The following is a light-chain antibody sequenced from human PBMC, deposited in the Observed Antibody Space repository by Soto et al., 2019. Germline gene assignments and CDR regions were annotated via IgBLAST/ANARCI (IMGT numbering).Light chain of an antibody. Sequence: DIQMTQSPSSLSASVGDRVTITCRASQGIRNDFGCYQQKPRKAPKRLIYAASSLQSGVPPRFSGSGSGTEFTLTISSLQPEDFATYYCLQHNSYPWTFGQGTKVDIK. CDR3: LQHNSYPWT. CDR1: QGIRND. V-gene: IGKV1-17*01. CDR2: AAS. J-gene: IGKJ1*01.